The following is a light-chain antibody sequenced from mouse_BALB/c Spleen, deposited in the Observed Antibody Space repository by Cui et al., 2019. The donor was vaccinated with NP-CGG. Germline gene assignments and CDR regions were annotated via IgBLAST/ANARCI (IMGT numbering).Light chain of an antibody. CDR1: TGAVTTSKY. Sequence: QAVVTQESALTTSPGETVTLTCRSNTGAVTTSKYANWVQENPDHLFTGLIGGTKNRVPGVPARFSGSLIGDKAALTITGAQTEDEAIYFCALWYSNHWVFGGGTKLTVL. CDR3: ALWYSNHWV. V-gene: IGLV1*01. J-gene: IGLJ1*01. CDR2: GTK.